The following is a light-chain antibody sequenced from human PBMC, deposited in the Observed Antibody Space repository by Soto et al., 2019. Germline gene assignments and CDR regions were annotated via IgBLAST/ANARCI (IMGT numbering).Light chain of an antibody. CDR3: SAWDDSPRDVV. J-gene: IGLJ2*01. CDR1: SSNIGNNA. CDR2: KNN. V-gene: IGLV1-44*01. Sequence: QSVLTQPPSASGTPGQRVTIACSGSSSNIGNNAVTWYQQLPGTAPKLLIYKNNQRPSGVPDRFSGSKSGTSASLAISGLQSEDEADYYCSAWDDSPRDVVFGGGTKVTVL.